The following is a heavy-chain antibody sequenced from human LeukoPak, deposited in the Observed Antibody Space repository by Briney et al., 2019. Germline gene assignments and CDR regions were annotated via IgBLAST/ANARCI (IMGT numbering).Heavy chain of an antibody. CDR2: ISSSSSTI. J-gene: IGHJ4*02. CDR3: ARASFQRWLQLGGD. D-gene: IGHD5-24*01. V-gene: IGHV3-48*02. CDR1: GFSFSTYS. Sequence: PGGSLRHSCTASGFSFSTYSMNWVRQAPGKGLEWVSYISSSSSTIYYADSVKGRFTISRDNAKNSLYLQMNSLRDEDTAVYYCARASFQRWLQLGGDWGQGALVTVSS.